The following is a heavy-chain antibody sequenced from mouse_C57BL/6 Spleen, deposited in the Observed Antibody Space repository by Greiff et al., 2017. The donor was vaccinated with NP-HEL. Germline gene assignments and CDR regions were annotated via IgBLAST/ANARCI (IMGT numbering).Heavy chain of an antibody. CDR1: GFTFSDYY. V-gene: IGHV5-12*01. D-gene: IGHD2-4*01. CDR2: ISNGGGST. Sequence: EVQLVESGGGLVQPGGSLKLSCAASGFTFSDYYMYWVRQTPEKRLEWVAYISNGGGSTYYPDTVKGRFTISRDNAKNTLYLQMSRLKSEDTDMYSCARNDEGDYDYDGSLAYWGQGTLVTVSA. CDR3: ARNDEGDYDYDGSLAY. J-gene: IGHJ3*01.